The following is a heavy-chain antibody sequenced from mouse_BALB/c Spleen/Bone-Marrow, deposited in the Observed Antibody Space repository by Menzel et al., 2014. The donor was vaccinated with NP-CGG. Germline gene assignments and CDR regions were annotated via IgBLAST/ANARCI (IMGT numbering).Heavy chain of an antibody. CDR1: GFTFSSFG. CDR3: ARKGAMITHYYAMDY. J-gene: IGHJ4*01. V-gene: IGHV5-17*02. Sequence: EVMLVESGGGLVQPGGSRKLSFAASGFTFSSFGMHWVRQAPEKGLEWVAYISNGSSPIYYADTVKGRFTISRDNPKNTLLLQMTSLRSEDTAMYYCARKGAMITHYYAMDYWGQGTSVTVSS. CDR2: ISNGSSPI. D-gene: IGHD2-4*01.